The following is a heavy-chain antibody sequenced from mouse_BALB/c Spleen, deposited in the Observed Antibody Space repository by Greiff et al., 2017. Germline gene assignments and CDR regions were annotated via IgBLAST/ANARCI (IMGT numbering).Heavy chain of an antibody. CDR2: ISSGGSYT. CDR3: ARHDGYDVGLTDFDY. CDR1: GFTFSSYA. J-gene: IGHJ2*01. V-gene: IGHV5-9-3*01. D-gene: IGHD2-2*01. Sequence: EVQLVESGGGLVKPGGSLKLSCAASGFTFSSYAMSWVRQTPEKRLEWVATISSGGSYTYYPDSVKGRFTISRDNAKNTLYLQMSSLRSEDTAMYYCARHDGYDVGLTDFDYWGQGTTLTVSS.